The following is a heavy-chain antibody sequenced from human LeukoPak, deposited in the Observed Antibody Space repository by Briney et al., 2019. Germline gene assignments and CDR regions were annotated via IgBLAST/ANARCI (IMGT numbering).Heavy chain of an antibody. CDR2: IYYSGST. V-gene: IGHV4-59*01. J-gene: IGHJ4*02. D-gene: IGHD4-17*01. CDR1: GGSISSYY. CDR3: ARGKDYHDYSY. Sequence: SETLSLTCAVSGGSISSYYWSWIRQPPGKGLEWIGYIYYSGSTNYNPSLKSRVTISVDTSKNQFSLKLSSVTAADTAVYYCARGKDYHDYSYWGQGTLVTVSS.